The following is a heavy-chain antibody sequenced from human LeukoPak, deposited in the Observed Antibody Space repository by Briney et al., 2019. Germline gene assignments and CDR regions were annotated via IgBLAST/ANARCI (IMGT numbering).Heavy chain of an antibody. J-gene: IGHJ4*02. D-gene: IGHD6-19*01. CDR2: IRSDGSNE. CDR3: ARKGPIAVAAPFDY. V-gene: IGHV3-30*02. CDR1: GVTFSSYG. Sequence: PGGSLRLSCVASGVTFSSYGMHWVRQAPGKGLEWVAFIRSDGSNEYYIDSVKGRFTLSRDNSKNTLYLQMNSLRAEDTAVYYCARKGPIAVAAPFDYWGQGTLVTVSS.